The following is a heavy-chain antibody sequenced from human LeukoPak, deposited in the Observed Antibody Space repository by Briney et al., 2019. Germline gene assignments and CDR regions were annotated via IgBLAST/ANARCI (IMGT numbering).Heavy chain of an antibody. D-gene: IGHD6-19*01. CDR2: ISYDGSNK. CDR1: GFTFSSYA. CDR3: AKLLAVTNSYYFNY. J-gene: IGHJ4*02. V-gene: IGHV3-30-3*01. Sequence: GGSLRLSCAASGFTFSSYAMHWVRQAPGKGLEWVAVISYDGSNKYYADSVKGRFTISRDNSKNTLYLQMNSLRAEDTAVYYCAKLLAVTNSYYFNYWGQGTLVTVSS.